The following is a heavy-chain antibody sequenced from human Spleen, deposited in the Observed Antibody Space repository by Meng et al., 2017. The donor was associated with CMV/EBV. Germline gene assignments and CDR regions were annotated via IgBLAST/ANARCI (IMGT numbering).Heavy chain of an antibody. CDR1: GCTFTGYY. CDR3: ARVRDSSGWGDY. J-gene: IGHJ4*02. D-gene: IGHD6-19*01. V-gene: IGHV1-2*02. CDR2: INPNSGGT. Sequence: CRTSGCTFTGYYLYWVRQAPGQGLEWMGWINPNSGGTNYAQKFQGRITMTRDTSISTAYMELSRLRSDDTAVYYCARVRDSSGWGDYWGQGTLVTVSS.